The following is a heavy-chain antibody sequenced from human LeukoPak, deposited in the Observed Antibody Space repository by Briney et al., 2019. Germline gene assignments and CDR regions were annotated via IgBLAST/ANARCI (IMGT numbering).Heavy chain of an antibody. J-gene: IGHJ4*02. D-gene: IGHD2-15*01. CDR1: GLTLSDHA. CDR2: ISGSARST. Sequence: GGSLRLSCAASGLTLSDHAMSWVRQAPGKGLEWVSIISGSARSTYYADSVKGRFTISRDNSKNTLYLQMSSLRDEDTAIYYCARGAEAGCGGSNCYSRVFDYWGQGILVTVSS. V-gene: IGHV3-23*01. CDR3: ARGAEAGCGGSNCYSRVFDY.